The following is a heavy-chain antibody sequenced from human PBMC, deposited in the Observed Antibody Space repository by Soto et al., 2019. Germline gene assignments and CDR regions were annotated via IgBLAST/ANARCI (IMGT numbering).Heavy chain of an antibody. Sequence: ASVKVSCKASGYTFTGYYMHCVRQAPGQVLEWMGWINPNSGGTNYAQKFQGWVTMTRDTSISTAYMELSRLRSDDTAVYYCARAPRKYSSSSVFPGSSYYYGMDVWGQGTTVTVSS. J-gene: IGHJ6*02. CDR2: INPNSGGT. CDR3: ARAPRKYSSSSVFPGSSYYYGMDV. D-gene: IGHD6-6*01. V-gene: IGHV1-2*04. CDR1: GYTFTGYY.